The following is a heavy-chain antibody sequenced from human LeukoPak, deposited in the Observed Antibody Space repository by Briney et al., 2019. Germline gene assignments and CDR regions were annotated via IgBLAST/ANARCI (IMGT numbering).Heavy chain of an antibody. J-gene: IGHJ4*02. CDR1: GYSISSGYY. D-gene: IGHD3-10*01. Sequence: SDTLSLTCAVSGYSISSGYYWGWIRQPPGKGLEWIGSIYHSGSTYYNPSLKSRVTISVDTSKNQFSLKLSSVTAADTAVYYCARADVWFGELSSAFDYWGQGTLVTVSS. V-gene: IGHV4-38-2*01. CDR3: ARADVWFGELSSAFDY. CDR2: IYHSGST.